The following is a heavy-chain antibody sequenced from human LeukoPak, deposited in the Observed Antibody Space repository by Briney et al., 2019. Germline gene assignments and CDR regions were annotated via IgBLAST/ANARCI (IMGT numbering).Heavy chain of an antibody. Sequence: GGSLRLSCAASGFPVSSNYMSWVRQAPGKGLECVSIIYNNNTYYADSVKGRFTISRDNSKNTLYLQMNSLRAEDTAVYYCARAGNYYGSGSYYISAFDIWGQGTMVTVSS. CDR3: ARAGNYYGSGSYYISAFDI. J-gene: IGHJ3*02. CDR1: GFPVSSNY. V-gene: IGHV3-66*01. CDR2: IYNNNT. D-gene: IGHD3-10*01.